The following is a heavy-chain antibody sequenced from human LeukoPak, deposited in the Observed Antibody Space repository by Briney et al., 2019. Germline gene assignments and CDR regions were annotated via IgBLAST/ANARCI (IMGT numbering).Heavy chain of an antibody. CDR1: GFTFDDYG. D-gene: IGHD3-10*01. CDR2: INLNVGCT. Sequence: PGGSLRLSCAASGFTFDDYGMSWVSQAQGKGVEWVSGINLNVGCTCYAASFKRRFTISTDNAKNSLYLQMNSLRAEDTALYYCARAVWFGEFADAFDIWGQGTMVTVSS. J-gene: IGHJ3*02. CDR3: ARAVWFGEFADAFDI. V-gene: IGHV3-20*04.